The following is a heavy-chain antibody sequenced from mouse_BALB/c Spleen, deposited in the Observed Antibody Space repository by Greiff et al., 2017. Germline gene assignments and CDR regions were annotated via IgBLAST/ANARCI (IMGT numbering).Heavy chain of an antibody. V-gene: IGHV5-6*01. CDR1: GFTFSSYG. CDR2: ISSGGSYT. Sequence: EVQGVESGGDLVKPGGSLKLSCAASGFTFSSYGMSWVRQTPDKRLEWVATISSGGSYTYYPDSVKGRFTISRDNAKNTLYLQMSSLKSEDTAMYYCAIYGNYEGFAYWGQGTLVTVAA. J-gene: IGHJ3*01. D-gene: IGHD2-1*01. CDR3: AIYGNYEGFAY.